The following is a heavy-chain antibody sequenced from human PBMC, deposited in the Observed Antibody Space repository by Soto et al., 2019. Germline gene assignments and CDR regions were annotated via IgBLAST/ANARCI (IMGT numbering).Heavy chain of an antibody. J-gene: IGHJ6*02. V-gene: IGHV3-30*18. Sequence: GGSLRLSCAASGFTFSSYGMHWVRQAPGKGLEWVAVISYDGSNKYYADSVKGRFTISRDNSKNTLYLQMNSLRAEDTAVYYCAKGSVGGSGSLSLYYYGMDVWGQGTTVTVSS. CDR1: GFTFSSYG. D-gene: IGHD3-10*01. CDR2: ISYDGSNK. CDR3: AKGSVGGSGSLSLYYYGMDV.